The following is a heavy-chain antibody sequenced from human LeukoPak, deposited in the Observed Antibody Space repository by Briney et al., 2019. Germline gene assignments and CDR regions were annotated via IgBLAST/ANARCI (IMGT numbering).Heavy chain of an antibody. CDR1: GGSFSGYY. CDR2: INHSGST. V-gene: IGHV4-34*01. CDR3: AHYDFWSGYYSR. Sequence: SETLSLTCAVYGGSFSGYYWSWIRQPPGKGLEWIGEINHSGSTNYNPSLKSRVTISVDTSKNQFSLKLSSVTAADTAVYYCAHYDFWSGYYSRWGQGTLVTVSS. J-gene: IGHJ4*02. D-gene: IGHD3-3*01.